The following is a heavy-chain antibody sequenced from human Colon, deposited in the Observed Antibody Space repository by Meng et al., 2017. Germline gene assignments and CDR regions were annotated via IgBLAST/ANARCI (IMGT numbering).Heavy chain of an antibody. CDR3: ARRAESGGYFDS. Sequence: EVRLAESGGGVVQPGGSLGLSCAASGFIFRNFWMHWVRQVPGKGPVWVSRINSEETSTNYADSVRGRFTISRDNAKNTLYLQMTSLRADDSAIYYCARRAESGGYFDSWGQGTLVTVSS. J-gene: IGHJ4*02. D-gene: IGHD2-8*02. CDR1: GFIFRNFW. V-gene: IGHV3-74*01. CDR2: INSEETST.